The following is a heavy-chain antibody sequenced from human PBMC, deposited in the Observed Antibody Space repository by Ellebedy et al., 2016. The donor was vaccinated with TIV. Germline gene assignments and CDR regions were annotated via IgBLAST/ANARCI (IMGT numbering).Heavy chain of an antibody. J-gene: IGHJ4*02. CDR3: ACFLAGRIY. D-gene: IGHD3-10*01. V-gene: IGHV3-72*01. CDR2: SKYKAVNYST. Sequence: GESLKTSCAAFGITFSDHYMDWVRQAPGKGLEWVGRSKYKAVNYSTDYAASVKGRLTISRDDSRNSLNLHRNSLKVEDTAVYYCACFLAGRIYWGQGTLVTVSS. CDR1: GITFSDHY.